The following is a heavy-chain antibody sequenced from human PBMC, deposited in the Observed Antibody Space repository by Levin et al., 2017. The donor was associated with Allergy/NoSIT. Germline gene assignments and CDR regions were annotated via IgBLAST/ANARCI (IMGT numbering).Heavy chain of an antibody. CDR3: ASSSRTSVTAAGTYYDYYYMDV. V-gene: IGHV1-69*06. Sequence: EASVKVSCKASGDTFSTYVFIWVRQAPGQGLEWMGGIIPIFGTTNYAQKFQGRVTITADKSTSTSYMELSSLRSEDTAMYYCASSSRTSVTAAGTYYDYYYMDVWGKGTTVTVSS. D-gene: IGHD6-13*01. J-gene: IGHJ6*03. CDR1: GDTFSTYV. CDR2: IIPIFGTT.